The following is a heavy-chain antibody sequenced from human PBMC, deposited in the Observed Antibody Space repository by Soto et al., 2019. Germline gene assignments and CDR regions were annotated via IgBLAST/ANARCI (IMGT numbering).Heavy chain of an antibody. CDR1: GGSISSGDYY. J-gene: IGHJ6*02. CDR3: ARDRKVVERGMDV. CDR2: IYYSGST. D-gene: IGHD2-15*01. V-gene: IGHV4-30-4*01. Sequence: SETLSLTCTVSGGSISSGDYYWSWIRQPPGKGLEWIGYIYYSGSTYYNPSLKSRVTISVDTSKNQFSLKLSSVTAADTAVYYCARDRKVVERGMDVWGQGTTVTVSS.